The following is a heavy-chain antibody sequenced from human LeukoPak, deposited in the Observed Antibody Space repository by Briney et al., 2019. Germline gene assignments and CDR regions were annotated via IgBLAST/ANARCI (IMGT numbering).Heavy chain of an antibody. CDR3: ARERLSELSYFDY. V-gene: IGHV4-59*01. Sequence: PSETLSLACTDSGGSISSYYWSWIRQPPGKGLERIGYIYYSGSTNYNPSLKSRVTISVDTSKNQFSLKLSSVTAADTAVYYCARERLSELSYFDYSGQGTLVTVSS. D-gene: IGHD1-1*01. CDR2: IYYSGST. CDR1: GGSISSYY. J-gene: IGHJ4*02.